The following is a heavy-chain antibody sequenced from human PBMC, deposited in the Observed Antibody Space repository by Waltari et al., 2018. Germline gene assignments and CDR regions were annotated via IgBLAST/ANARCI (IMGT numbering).Heavy chain of an antibody. CDR3: VRSTSWRYYFDT. CDR1: GVTFSRYS. D-gene: IGHD6-13*01. Sequence: DVQLVESGGGLVKPGGSLRLSCAASGVTFSRYSLHWVRQAPGKGLEWVASISSGGTYIYYTYSVKGRFTISRGSVTDSLYLQMNSLRVEDTATYFCVRSTSWRYYFDTWGQGTLVAVSS. CDR2: ISSGGTYI. V-gene: IGHV3-21*01. J-gene: IGHJ4*02.